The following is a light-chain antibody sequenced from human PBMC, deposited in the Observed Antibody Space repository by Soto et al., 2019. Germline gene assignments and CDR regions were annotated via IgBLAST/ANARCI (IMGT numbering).Light chain of an antibody. CDR3: QHYNHWLWT. Sequence: EIVMTQSPATLSVSPGERATLSCRASQNIYSNVAWYQQKPGQAPRLLIYGASTRATGIPARFSGSGSETEFTLTISSLRSEDSAVYYCQHYNHWLWTFGQGTKVDIK. V-gene: IGKV3-15*01. CDR1: QNIYSN. CDR2: GAS. J-gene: IGKJ1*01.